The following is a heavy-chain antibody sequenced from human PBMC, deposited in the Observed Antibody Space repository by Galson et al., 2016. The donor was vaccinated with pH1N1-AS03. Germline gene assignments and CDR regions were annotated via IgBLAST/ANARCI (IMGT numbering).Heavy chain of an antibody. D-gene: IGHD2-2*02. CDR3: SREALYSSVDCFDL. Sequence: ETLSLTCTVSGDSISIDYWSWIRQSAGKGLEWIGRTHTSGSSNYNPSLKGRVTMSIDRSKNEISLKVASVTAADTAVYYCSREALYSSVDCFDLWGQGTQVTVSS. CDR2: THTSGSS. V-gene: IGHV4-4*07. CDR1: GDSISIDY. J-gene: IGHJ4*02.